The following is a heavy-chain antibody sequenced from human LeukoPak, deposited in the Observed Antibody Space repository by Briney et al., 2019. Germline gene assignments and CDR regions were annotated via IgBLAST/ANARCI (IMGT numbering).Heavy chain of an antibody. CDR2: INPNSGGT. CDR1: GYTFTGYY. Sequence: VASVKVSCKASGYTFTGYYMHWVRQAPGQGLEWMGWINPNSGGTNYAQKFQGRVTMTRDTSISTAYMELSRLRSDDTAVYYCARDPPYGSGSYHDYWGQGTLVTVSS. D-gene: IGHD3-10*01. CDR3: ARDPPYGSGSYHDY. V-gene: IGHV1-2*02. J-gene: IGHJ4*02.